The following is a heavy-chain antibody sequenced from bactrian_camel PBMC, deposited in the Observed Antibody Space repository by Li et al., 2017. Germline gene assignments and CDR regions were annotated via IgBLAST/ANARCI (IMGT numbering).Heavy chain of an antibody. Sequence: VESGGGSVQAGGSLRLSCVASGYTYSTYSMGWFRQAPGKEREAVAAIYSGGSNIYLSDSVKGRFTISQDNAKDTVYLQMNSLNPEDTATYYCARVVWNGRCNLAEYLYWGQGTQVTVS. CDR2: IYSGGSNI. CDR3: ARVVWNGRCNLAEYLY. J-gene: IGHJ4*01. D-gene: IGHD2*01. V-gene: IGHV3S40*01. CDR1: GYTYSTYS.